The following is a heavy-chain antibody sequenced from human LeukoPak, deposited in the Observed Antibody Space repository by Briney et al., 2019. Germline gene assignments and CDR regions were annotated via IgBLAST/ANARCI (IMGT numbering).Heavy chain of an antibody. CDR3: ARTRGSYGYYYYMDV. Sequence: GASVKVSCKASGGTFSSYAISWVRQAPGQGLEWMGGIIPIFGTANYAQKFQGRVTITADKSTSTAYMELSSLRSEDTAVYYCARTRGSYGYYYYMDVWGKGTTVTVSS. D-gene: IGHD1-26*01. V-gene: IGHV1-69*06. CDR1: GGTFSSYA. J-gene: IGHJ6*03. CDR2: IIPIFGTA.